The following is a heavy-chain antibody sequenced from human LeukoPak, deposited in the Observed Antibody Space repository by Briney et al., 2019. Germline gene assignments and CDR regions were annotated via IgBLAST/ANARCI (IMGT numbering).Heavy chain of an antibody. V-gene: IGHV1-24*01. CDR3: VTGFTTMAFDYFDY. CDR1: GKTLSDLS. D-gene: IGHD5-18*01. J-gene: IGHJ4*02. Sequence: GASVTVSFKVSGKTLSDLSIHWLRQPPGKGLEWLGGSDPEDGERIYAQMFQGRVTMTGDTSIDTAYMELSSLRSEDTAVYYCVTGFTTMAFDYFDYWGQGTLVTVSP. CDR2: SDPEDGER.